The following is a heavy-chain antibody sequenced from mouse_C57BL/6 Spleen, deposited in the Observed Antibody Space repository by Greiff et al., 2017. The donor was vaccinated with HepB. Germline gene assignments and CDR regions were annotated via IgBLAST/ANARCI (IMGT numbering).Heavy chain of an antibody. CDR2: IYPGDGDT. V-gene: IGHV1-80*01. Sequence: QVQLKQSGAELVKPGASVKISCKASGYAFSSYWMNWVKQRPGKGLEWIGQIYPGDGDTNYNGKFKGKATLTADKSSSTAYMQLSSLTSEDSAVCFCARDGFDEAWFAYWGQGTLVTVSP. J-gene: IGHJ3*01. D-gene: IGHD2-2*01. CDR1: GYAFSSYW. CDR3: ARDGFDEAWFAY.